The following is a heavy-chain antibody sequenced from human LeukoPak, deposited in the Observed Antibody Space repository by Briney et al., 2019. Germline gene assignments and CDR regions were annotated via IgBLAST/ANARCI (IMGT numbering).Heavy chain of an antibody. CDR1: GFTFSGYW. V-gene: IGHV3-7*03. Sequence: GGSLRLSCEASGFTFSGYWMSWVRQAPGKGLEWVANIKQDGSEKQYADSVKGRFTISRDNAKNSLYMQMNSLRAEDTAVYYCAKERAVAFWGQGTLVTVSS. J-gene: IGHJ4*02. CDR2: IKQDGSEK. CDR3: AKERAVAF. D-gene: IGHD6-19*01.